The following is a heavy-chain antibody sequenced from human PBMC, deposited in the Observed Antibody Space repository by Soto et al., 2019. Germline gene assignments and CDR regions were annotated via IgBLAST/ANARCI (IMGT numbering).Heavy chain of an antibody. CDR3: ATGLGY. V-gene: IGHV3-15*07. CDR2: IKSKRDGGTT. CDR1: GITFSDAW. Sequence: EVQLVESGGDLVKPGGSLRLSCAASGITFSDAWMNWVRQAPGKGLEWVGRIKSKRDGGTTDFAAPVKGRFSISRDDSKGTVYLQMNSLATEDTAMYYCATGLGYWGQGTLVTVSS. J-gene: IGHJ4*02.